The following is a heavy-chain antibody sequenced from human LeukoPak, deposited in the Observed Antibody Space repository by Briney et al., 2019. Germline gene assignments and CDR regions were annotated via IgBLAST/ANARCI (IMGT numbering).Heavy chain of an antibody. J-gene: IGHJ4*02. D-gene: IGHD3-22*01. CDR1: GGSFSGYY. CDR3: ARGRLRYYYDSSGYYYGIRFDY. Sequence: PSETLSLTCAVYGGSFSGYYWSWIRQPPGKGLEWIGEIKHSGSTNYNPSLKSRVTISVDTSKNQFSLKLSSVTAADTAVYYCARGRLRYYYDSSGYYYGIRFDYWGQGTLVTVSS. CDR2: IKHSGST. V-gene: IGHV4-34*01.